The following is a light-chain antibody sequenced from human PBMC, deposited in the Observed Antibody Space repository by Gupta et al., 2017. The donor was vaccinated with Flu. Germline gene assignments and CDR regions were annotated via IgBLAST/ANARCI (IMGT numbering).Light chain of an antibody. J-gene: IGKJ4*01. CDR3: QQYGSSPLT. CDR2: GAS. CDR1: QSVSSSY. Sequence: ASQSVSSSYLAWYQQKPGQAPRLLIYGASSRATGIPDRFSGSGSGTDFTLTISRLEPEDFAVYYCQQYGSSPLTFGGGTKVEIK. V-gene: IGKV3-20*01.